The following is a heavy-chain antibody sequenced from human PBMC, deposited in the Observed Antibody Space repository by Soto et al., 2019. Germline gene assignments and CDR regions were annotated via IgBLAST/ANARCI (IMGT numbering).Heavy chain of an antibody. Sequence: QVQLVESGGGVVQPGRSLRLSCAASGFTFSSYGMHWVRQAPGKGLEWVAVIWYDGSNKYYADSVKGRFTISRDNSKNTLYLQMNSLRAEHTAVYYCARDLYGGNSRWGQGTLVTVSS. CDR3: ARDLYGGNSR. V-gene: IGHV3-33*01. CDR2: IWYDGSNK. CDR1: GFTFSSYG. D-gene: IGHD4-17*01. J-gene: IGHJ4*02.